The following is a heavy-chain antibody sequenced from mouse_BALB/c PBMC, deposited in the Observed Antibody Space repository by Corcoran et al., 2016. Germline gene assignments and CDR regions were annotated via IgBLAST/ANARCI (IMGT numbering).Heavy chain of an antibody. CDR2: IFPGSGNT. CDR3: ASDYGKRGDY. J-gene: IGHJ2*01. D-gene: IGHD1-1*02. CDR1: GYSFTSYY. V-gene: IGHV1-66*01. Sequence: QVQLQQSGPELVKPGASVKISCKASGYSFTSYYIHWVKQRPGQGLEWIGWIFPGSGNTKYNEKFKGKATLTADTSSSTAYMQLSSLTSEDSAVYFCASDYGKRGDYWGQGTTLTVSS.